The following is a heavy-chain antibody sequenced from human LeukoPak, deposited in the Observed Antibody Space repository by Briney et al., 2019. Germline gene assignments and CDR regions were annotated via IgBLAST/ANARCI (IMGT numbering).Heavy chain of an antibody. V-gene: IGHV3-11*01. D-gene: IGHD1-26*01. CDR3: ARLSGTYSRGGDH. Sequence: GGSLRLPCTASGFTFSDFHMSWIRQAPGKGLEWVSHISGSGYAIHHPGSVKGRFTISRDNAKNSLYLQMNSLRVEDSAVYYCARLSGTYSRGGDHWGQGTLVTVSS. CDR2: ISGSGYAI. CDR1: GFTFSDFH. J-gene: IGHJ4*02.